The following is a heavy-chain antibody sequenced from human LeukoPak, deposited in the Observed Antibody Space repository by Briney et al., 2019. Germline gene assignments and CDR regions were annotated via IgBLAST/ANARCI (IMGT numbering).Heavy chain of an antibody. CDR3: AKVTGGDMITYGGLDY. CDR1: GFTFGSYA. CDR2: ITGSGVST. D-gene: IGHD3-16*01. V-gene: IGHV3-23*01. Sequence: GGSLRLSCAASGFTFGSYAMSWVRQAPGKGLEWVSAITGSGVSTHYADSVKGRFTISRDNSKNTLYLQMNGLRAEDTAVYYCAKVTGGDMITYGGLDYWGQGTLVTVSS. J-gene: IGHJ4*02.